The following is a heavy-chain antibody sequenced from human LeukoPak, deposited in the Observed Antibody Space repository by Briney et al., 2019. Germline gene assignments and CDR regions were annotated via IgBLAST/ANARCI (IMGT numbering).Heavy chain of an antibody. Sequence: GGSLRLSCAASGFTFSSYAMSWVRQAPGKGLEWVSAISGSGGSTYYADSVKGRFTISRDNSKNTLYLQMHSLRAEDTAVYYCATDSSGPRGDYWGQGTLVTVSS. CDR1: GFTFSSYA. V-gene: IGHV3-23*01. J-gene: IGHJ4*02. CDR2: ISGSGGST. CDR3: ATDSSGPRGDY. D-gene: IGHD3-22*01.